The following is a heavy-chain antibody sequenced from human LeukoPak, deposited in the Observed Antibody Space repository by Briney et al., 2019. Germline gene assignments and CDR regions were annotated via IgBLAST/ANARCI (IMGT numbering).Heavy chain of an antibody. CDR3: ALLQAYRPLDY. V-gene: IGHV4-61*08. D-gene: IGHD2/OR15-2a*01. CDR1: GASVSSNGYY. Sequence: PSETLSLTCTVSGASVSSNGYYWNWIRQPPGKGLEWIGYIVNRGSTNYNPSLKSRVTISVDTSNNQFSLRLNPVTAADTAVYFCALLQAYRPLDYWGQGTLVTVSS. CDR2: IVNRGST. J-gene: IGHJ4*02.